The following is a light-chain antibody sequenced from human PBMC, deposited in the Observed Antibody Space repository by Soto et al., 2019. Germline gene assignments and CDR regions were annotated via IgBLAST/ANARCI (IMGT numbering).Light chain of an antibody. CDR2: AAS. Sequence: DIQLDQSPSSLSASLGDRVTLTCLASQSISSYLNWYQQKPGKAPKLLIYAASSLQSGVPSRFSGSGSGTDFTLTISCLQSEDFATYYCQQYYSYPRTFGQGTKVDIK. J-gene: IGKJ1*01. V-gene: IGKV1-39*01. CDR1: QSISSY. CDR3: QQYYSYPRT.